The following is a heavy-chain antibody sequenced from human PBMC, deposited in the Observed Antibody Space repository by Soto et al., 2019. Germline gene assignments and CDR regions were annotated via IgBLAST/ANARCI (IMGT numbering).Heavy chain of an antibody. CDR3: ARDGDVRMTTNPYYYNGMDV. J-gene: IGHJ6*02. V-gene: IGHV4-59*01. Sequence: QVQLQESGPGLVEASETLSLTCTVSGGSLGSYYWSWIRQPPGKGLEWIGYVFYTGRANYNASLKSRVSISLDTSTYHFSRKLSSVTAEDTAVYYCARDGDVRMTTNPYYYNGMDVWGPGTTVSVSS. D-gene: IGHD4-4*01. CDR1: GGSLGSYY. CDR2: VFYTGRA.